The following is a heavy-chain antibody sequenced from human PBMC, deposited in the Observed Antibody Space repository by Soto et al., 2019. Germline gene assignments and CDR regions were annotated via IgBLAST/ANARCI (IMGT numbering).Heavy chain of an antibody. J-gene: IGHJ6*02. Sequence: GGSLRLSCAASGFTFSSYAMHWVRQAPGKGLEWVAVISYDGSNKYYVDSVKGRFTISRDNSKNTLYLQMNSLRAEDTAVYYCARDLTAPASYYYYYYGMDVWGQGTTVTVSS. V-gene: IGHV3-30-3*01. CDR2: ISYDGSNK. CDR3: ARDLTAPASYYYYYYGMDV. CDR1: GFTFSSYA.